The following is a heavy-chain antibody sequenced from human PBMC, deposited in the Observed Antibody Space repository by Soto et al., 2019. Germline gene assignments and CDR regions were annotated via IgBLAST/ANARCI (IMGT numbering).Heavy chain of an antibody. CDR1: GYTFTGYY. V-gene: IGHV1-2*02. Sequence: WASVKVSCKASGYTFTGYYMHWVRQAPGQGLEWMGWINPNSGGTNYAQKFQGRVTMTRDTSISTAYMELSRLRSDDTAVYYCARAHVDIVATIPDYWGQGTLVTVSS. CDR2: INPNSGGT. D-gene: IGHD5-12*01. CDR3: ARAHVDIVATIPDY. J-gene: IGHJ4*02.